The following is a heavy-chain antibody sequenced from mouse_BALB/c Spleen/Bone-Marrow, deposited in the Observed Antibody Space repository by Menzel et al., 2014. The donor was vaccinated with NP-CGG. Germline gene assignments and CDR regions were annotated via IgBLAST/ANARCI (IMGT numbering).Heavy chain of an antibody. Sequence: VKVVESGPGLVAPSQSLSITCTVSGFSLTNYGLHWVRPPPGKGLEWLGVIWAGGSTNYNLALMSRLTISKDNSKSQVFLKMNSLQTDDTGMYYCASSLQRLRGYYFDFWGQGTTLTVSS. CDR1: GFSLTNYG. J-gene: IGHJ2*01. CDR3: ASSLQRLRGYYFDF. V-gene: IGHV2-9*02. CDR2: IWAGGST. D-gene: IGHD1-2*01.